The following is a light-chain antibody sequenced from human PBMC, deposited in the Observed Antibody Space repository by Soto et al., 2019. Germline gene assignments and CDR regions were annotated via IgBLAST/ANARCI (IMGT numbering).Light chain of an antibody. CDR2: EVS. CDR3: SSYTSSGTWV. CDR1: NSDIGGYNY. Sequence: QSVLTQPASVSGSPGQSITISCTGTNSDIGGYNYVSWYQQHPGKAPKLMIYEVSNRPSGVSNRFSGSKSGNTASLTISGLQTEDEADYYCSSYTSSGTWVFGGGTKLTVL. V-gene: IGLV2-14*01. J-gene: IGLJ3*02.